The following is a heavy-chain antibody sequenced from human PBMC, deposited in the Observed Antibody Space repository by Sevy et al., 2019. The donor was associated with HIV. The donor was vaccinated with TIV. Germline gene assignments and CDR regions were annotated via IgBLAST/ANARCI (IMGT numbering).Heavy chain of an antibody. D-gene: IGHD5-18*01. V-gene: IGHV1-2*02. CDR2: INPKTGAT. CDR3: ARDLVRDDYSYGAFDF. J-gene: IGHJ4*02. CDR1: GYTFSDYY. Sequence: ASVKVSCKASGYTFSDYYLHWLRLAPGQGLEWMGWINPKTGATKYAQRFQGRVTLSRDTSITTAYMELSSLRSDDAALFYCARDLVRDDYSYGAFDFRGQGTLVTVSS.